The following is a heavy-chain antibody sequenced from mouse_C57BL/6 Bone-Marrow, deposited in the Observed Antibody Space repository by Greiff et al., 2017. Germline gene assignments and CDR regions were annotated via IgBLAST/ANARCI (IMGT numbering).Heavy chain of an antibody. CDR2: IYPRSGNT. V-gene: IGHV1-81*01. Sequence: QVQLKQSGAELARPGASVKLSCKASGYTFTSYGISWVKQSTGQGLEWIGEIYPRSGNTYYNEKFKGKATLTADKSSSTAYMELRSLTSEDSSVYVWPLGDYYGKLAYWGQGTLVTVSA. CDR1: GYTFTSYG. D-gene: IGHD1-1*01. CDR3: PLGDYYGKLAY. J-gene: IGHJ3*01.